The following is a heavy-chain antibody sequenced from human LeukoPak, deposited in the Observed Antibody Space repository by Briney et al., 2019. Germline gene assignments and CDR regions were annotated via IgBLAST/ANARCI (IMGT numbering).Heavy chain of an antibody. D-gene: IGHD1-26*01. V-gene: IGHV3-23*01. Sequence: ASVKVSCKASGGTFSSYAMSWVRQAPGKGLEWVSAISGSGGSTYYADSVKGRFTISRDNSKNTLYLQMNSLRAEDTAVYYCAKRGIVGATSPFDYWGQGTLVTVSS. J-gene: IGHJ4*02. CDR1: GGTFSSYA. CDR2: ISGSGGST. CDR3: AKRGIVGATSPFDY.